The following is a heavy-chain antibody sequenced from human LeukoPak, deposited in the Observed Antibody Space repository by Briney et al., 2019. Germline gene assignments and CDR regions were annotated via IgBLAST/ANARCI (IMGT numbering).Heavy chain of an antibody. V-gene: IGHV1-24*01. Sequence: ASVKVSCKVSGYTLTELSMHWVRQAPGKGLEWMGGFDPEDGETIYAQKFQGRVTMTKDTSTDTAYMELTSLRSEDTAVYYCAIAYDYWGQGTLVTVSS. CDR3: AIAYDY. J-gene: IGHJ4*02. CDR1: GYTLTELS. CDR2: FDPEDGET.